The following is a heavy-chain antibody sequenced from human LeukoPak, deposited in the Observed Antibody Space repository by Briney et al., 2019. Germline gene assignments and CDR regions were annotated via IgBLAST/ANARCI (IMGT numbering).Heavy chain of an antibody. J-gene: IGHJ6*03. CDR1: RFTFSSYT. Sequence: GGFLRLSCADSRFTFSSYTMNWVRQAPGKGLEWVSGISANAVSTYYADSVKGRFTISRDNSKNTLYLHMDRLGTEDTAVYYCASMPSTEIYYFYYMDVWGKGTTVTVSS. D-gene: IGHD2-2*01. V-gene: IGHV3-23*01. CDR2: ISANAVST. CDR3: ASMPSTEIYYFYYMDV.